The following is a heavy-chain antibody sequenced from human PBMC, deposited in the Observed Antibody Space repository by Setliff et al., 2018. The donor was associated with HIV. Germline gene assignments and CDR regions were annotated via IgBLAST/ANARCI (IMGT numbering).Heavy chain of an antibody. V-gene: IGHV4-61*02. D-gene: IGHD5-18*01. J-gene: IGHJ6*03. Sequence: SETLSLTCTVSGGSISSGSYYWSWIRQPAGKGLQWIGRIYTSGSTNYNPSLKSRVTISVDTSKNQFSLKLNSVTAADTAVYYCARCGYSYGFLGVTYYFYMDVWGKGTAVTVSS. CDR2: IYTSGST. CDR3: ARCGYSYGFLGVTYYFYMDV. CDR1: GGSISSGSYY.